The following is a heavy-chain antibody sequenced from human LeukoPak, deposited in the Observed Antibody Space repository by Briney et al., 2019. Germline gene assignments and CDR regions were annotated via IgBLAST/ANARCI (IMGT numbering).Heavy chain of an antibody. D-gene: IGHD5-12*01. V-gene: IGHV4-59*12. J-gene: IGHJ4*02. CDR2: IYYSGST. CDR1: GGSISSYY. CDR3: ARGGGYDLGGPVDY. Sequence: SETLSLTCTVSGGSISSYYWSWIRQPPGKGLEWIGYIYYSGSTNYNPSLKSRVTISVDTSKNQFSLKLSSVTAADTAVYYCARGGGYDLGGPVDYWGQGTLVTVSS.